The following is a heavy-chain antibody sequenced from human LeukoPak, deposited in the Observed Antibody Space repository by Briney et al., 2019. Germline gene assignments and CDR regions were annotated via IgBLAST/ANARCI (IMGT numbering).Heavy chain of an antibody. D-gene: IGHD1-26*01. CDR1: GFTFSSYA. J-gene: IGHJ4*02. V-gene: IGHV3-23*01. CDR3: AKGDTTWELPHDY. Sequence: HSGGSLRLSCAASGFTFSSYAMSWVRQAPGKGLEWVSSISGSGGSTSYADSVKGRFTISRDNSKNTLYLQMNSLRVEDTAVYYCAKGDTTWELPHDYWGQGTLVTVSS. CDR2: ISGSGGST.